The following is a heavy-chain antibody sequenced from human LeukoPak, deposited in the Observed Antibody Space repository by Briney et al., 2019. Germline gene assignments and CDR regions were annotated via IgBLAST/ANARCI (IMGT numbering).Heavy chain of an antibody. CDR1: GFAFRYYA. J-gene: IGHJ4*02. D-gene: IGHD3-16*01. CDR3: ARDWALDY. CDR2: ISGSGSST. V-gene: IGHV3-23*01. Sequence: GGSLRLSCAASGFAFRYYAMSWVRQAPGKGLEWVSAISGSGSSTYYADSVKGRFTVSRDNARNSLYLQMNSLRAEDTAIYYCARDWALDYWGQGTLVTVSS.